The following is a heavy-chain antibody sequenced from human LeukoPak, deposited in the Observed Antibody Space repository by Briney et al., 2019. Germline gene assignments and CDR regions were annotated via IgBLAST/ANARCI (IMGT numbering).Heavy chain of an antibody. V-gene: IGHV1-46*01. Sequence: ASVKVSCKSSADNFSSYLITWVRQAPGQGLEWLGVINVSGGGATYAQKFQGRITMTRDTSTDTAYVELSSLRSEDTAVYFCARDFEALDTWGQGTMVTVSS. J-gene: IGHJ3*02. CDR2: INVSGGGA. CDR3: ARDFEALDT. CDR1: ADNFSSYL.